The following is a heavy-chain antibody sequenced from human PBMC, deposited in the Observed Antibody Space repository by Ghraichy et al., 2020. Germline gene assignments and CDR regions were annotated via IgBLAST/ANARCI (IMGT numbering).Heavy chain of an antibody. V-gene: IGHV3-23*01. CDR3: AKADGSSGYYYDAFDI. CDR2: ISGSGGST. CDR1: GFTFSSYA. D-gene: IGHD3-22*01. Sequence: GGSLRLSCAASGFTFSSYAMSWVRQAPGKGLEWVSAISGSGGSTYYADSVKGRFTISRDNSKNTLYLQMNSLRAEDTAVYYCAKADGSSGYYYDAFDIWGQGTMVTVSS. J-gene: IGHJ3*02.